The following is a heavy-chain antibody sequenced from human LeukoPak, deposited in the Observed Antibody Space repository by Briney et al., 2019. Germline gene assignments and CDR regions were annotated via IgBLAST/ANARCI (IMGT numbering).Heavy chain of an antibody. CDR3: ARAHGVLWFGELFNWFDP. J-gene: IGHJ5*02. CDR1: GDSISNYY. D-gene: IGHD3-10*01. V-gene: IGHV4-39*07. Sequence: SETLSLTCTVSGDSISNYYWSWIRQPPGKGLEWIGSIYYSGSTYYNPSLKSRVTISVDTSKNQFSLKLSSVTAADTAVYYCARAHGVLWFGELFNWFDPWGQGTLVTVSS. CDR2: IYYSGST.